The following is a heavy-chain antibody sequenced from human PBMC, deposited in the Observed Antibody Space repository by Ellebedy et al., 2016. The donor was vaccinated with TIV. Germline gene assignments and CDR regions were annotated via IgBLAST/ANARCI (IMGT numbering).Heavy chain of an antibody. J-gene: IGHJ4*02. CDR2: ISAYNGNT. D-gene: IGHD2-2*01. Sequence: ASVKVSCKASGYTFTSYGISWVRQAPGQGLEWMGWISAYNGNTNYAQKLQGRVTMTTDTSTSTAYMELRSLRSEDTAVYYCGALASTAAAIGYWGQGTLVTVSS. CDR3: GALASTAAAIGY. CDR1: GYTFTSYG. V-gene: IGHV1-18*01.